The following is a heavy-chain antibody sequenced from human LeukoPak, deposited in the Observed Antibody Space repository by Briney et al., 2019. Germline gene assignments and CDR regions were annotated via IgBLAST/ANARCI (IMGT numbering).Heavy chain of an antibody. D-gene: IGHD6-19*01. CDR3: ASPAPGYSSGWSPYYFDY. V-gene: IGHV3-23*01. CDR1: GFTFSSYA. J-gene: IGHJ4*02. CDR2: ISGSGGST. Sequence: GGSLRLSCAASGFTFSSYAMSWVRQAPGKGLEWVSAISGSGGSTYYADSVKGRFTIYRDNSKNTLYLQMNSLRAEDTAVYYCASPAPGYSSGWSPYYFDYWGQGTLVTVSS.